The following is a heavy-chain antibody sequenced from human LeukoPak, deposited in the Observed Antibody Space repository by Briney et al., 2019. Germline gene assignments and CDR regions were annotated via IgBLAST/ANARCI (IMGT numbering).Heavy chain of an antibody. J-gene: IGHJ4*02. V-gene: IGHV3-11*04. CDR2: ISSTSSTR. D-gene: IGHD3-10*01. CDR1: EFTFSEYY. Sequence: GGSLRLSCTASEFTFSEYYMSWISQAPGKGLAWVSYISSTSSTRYYADSVKGRFTISRDNAKNSLYLQMNSLRAEDTAVYYCARCGDGLPCDFDYWGQGTLVTVSS. CDR3: ARCGDGLPCDFDY.